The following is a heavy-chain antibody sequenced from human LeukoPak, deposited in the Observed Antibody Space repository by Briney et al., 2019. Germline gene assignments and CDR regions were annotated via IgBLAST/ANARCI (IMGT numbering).Heavy chain of an antibody. CDR2: INPKSGGT. V-gene: IGHV1-2*02. D-gene: IGHD3-10*01. J-gene: IGHJ5*02. CDR1: GYTFTGYF. CDR3: ARSMVVRGVMGNYFDP. Sequence: GASVKVSCKASGYTFTGYFIHWVRQAPGQGLEWMGWINPKSGGTNYQQNFQDGVTMTRDTSISTAYMEMSRLRSDDTAVYFCARSMVVRGVMGNYFDPWGQGTLVTVSS.